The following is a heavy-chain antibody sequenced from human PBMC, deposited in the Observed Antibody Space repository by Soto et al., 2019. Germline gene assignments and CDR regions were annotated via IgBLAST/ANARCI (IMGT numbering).Heavy chain of an antibody. D-gene: IGHD6-19*01. CDR2: IVPLPGTT. CDR3: ASGVGGLGGSSGWPDYAFDV. V-gene: IGHV1-69*01. CDR1: GGTFTKYA. Sequence: QVQLVQSGAAMRKPGSSVKVSCKASGGTFTKYAITWVRQAPRQGLEWMGGIVPLPGTTNYAQKFRGRVTISADESTSTDYLELSSLRSEDTAVYYCASGVGGLGGSSGWPDYAFDVWGQGTMVIVSS. J-gene: IGHJ3*01.